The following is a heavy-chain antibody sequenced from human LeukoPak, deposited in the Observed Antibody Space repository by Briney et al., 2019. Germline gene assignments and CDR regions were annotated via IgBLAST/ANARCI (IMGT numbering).Heavy chain of an antibody. CDR1: GGSISSHSRGSTNSHY. J-gene: IGHJ6*02. Sequence: PAETLSLTCAVSGGSISSHSRGSTNSHYWSWIRQPPGRGLEWIGYIYFGGITNYNPSLKSRVTISIDTSKNQFSLRLNSVTAADTAVYYCARQVRGSNGMDVWGQGTTVTVSS. CDR3: ARQVRGSNGMDV. V-gene: IGHV4-61*01. D-gene: IGHD6-13*01. CDR2: IYFGGIT.